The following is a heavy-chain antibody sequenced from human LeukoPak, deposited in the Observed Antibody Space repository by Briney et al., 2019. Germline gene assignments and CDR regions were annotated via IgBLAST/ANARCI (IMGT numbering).Heavy chain of an antibody. CDR1: GFKFDAYP. CDR3: AKGKINHDGAFDI. CDR2: ISDSGGST. Sequence: GGSLRLSCAASGFKFDAYPMSWVRQAPGKGLEWVSSISDSGGSTHYAESGRGRFSLSRDNFEKTLHLQMNRLRAEDTAVYYCAKGKINHDGAFDIWGQGTRVIVAS. D-gene: IGHD1-14*01. V-gene: IGHV3-23*01. J-gene: IGHJ3*02.